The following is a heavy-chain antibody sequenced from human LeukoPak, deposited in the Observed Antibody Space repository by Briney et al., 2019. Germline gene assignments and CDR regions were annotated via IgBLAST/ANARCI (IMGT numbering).Heavy chain of an antibody. CDR3: ARPLRSIAARGAFDI. J-gene: IGHJ3*02. Sequence: SETLSLTCAVSGGSISSSSYYWGWIRQPPGKGLEWIGSIYYSGSTYYNPSLKSRVTISVDTSKNQFSLKLSSVTAADTAVYYCARPLRSIAARGAFDIWGQGTMVTVSS. D-gene: IGHD6-6*01. CDR1: GGSISSSSYY. CDR2: IYYSGST. V-gene: IGHV4-39*01.